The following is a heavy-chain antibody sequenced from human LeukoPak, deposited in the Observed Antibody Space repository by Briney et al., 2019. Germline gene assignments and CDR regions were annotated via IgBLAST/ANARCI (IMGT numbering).Heavy chain of an antibody. V-gene: IGHV3-66*01. J-gene: IGHJ6*02. CDR1: GFTASSNY. CDR2: IYSGGST. CDR3: ARGLPPYYYHGMDV. Sequence: GGSLRLSCAASGFTASSNYMSWVRQAPGKGLEWVSVIYSGGSTYYADSVKGRFTISRDTSKNTLYLQMNSLGAEDTAVYYCARGLPPYYYHGMDVWGQGTSVTVSS.